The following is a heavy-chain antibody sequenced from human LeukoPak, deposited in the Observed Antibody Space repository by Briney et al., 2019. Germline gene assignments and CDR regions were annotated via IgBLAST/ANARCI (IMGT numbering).Heavy chain of an antibody. CDR2: IYPGDSDT. V-gene: IGHV5-51*01. Sequence: ESLKISCKGSGYSFTNYWIGWVRQMPGKGLEWMGIIYPGDSDTRYSPSFQGQVTISADKSISTPYLQWSSLRASDSAMYYCALKSRGYCSGGRCYIGYWGQGTLVTVSS. D-gene: IGHD2-15*01. J-gene: IGHJ4*02. CDR1: GYSFTNYW. CDR3: ALKSRGYCSGGRCYIGY.